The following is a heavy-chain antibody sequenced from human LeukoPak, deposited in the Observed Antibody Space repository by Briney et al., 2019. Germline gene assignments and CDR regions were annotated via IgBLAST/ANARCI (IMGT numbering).Heavy chain of an antibody. D-gene: IGHD2-2*01. J-gene: IGHJ4*02. CDR3: ARDEVRAVVVPAATRGATDY. Sequence: GGSLRLSCAASGFIFSSYGMHWVRQAPGKGLEWVAVIWYDGSNKYYADSVKGRFTISRDNSKNTLYLQMNRLRAEDTAVYYCARDEVRAVVVPAATRGATDYWGQGTLVTVSS. CDR1: GFIFSSYG. CDR2: IWYDGSNK. V-gene: IGHV3-33*01.